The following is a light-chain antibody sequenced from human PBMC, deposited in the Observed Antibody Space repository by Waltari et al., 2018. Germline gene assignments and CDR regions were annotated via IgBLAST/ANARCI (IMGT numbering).Light chain of an antibody. V-gene: IGLV1-51*02. J-gene: IGLJ7*01. CDR3: GTWDSSLSGAV. CDR1: SSNIGNNY. CDR2: EKT. Sequence: QSVLTQPPSVSAAPGQRVTISCSGGSSNIGNNYVSWYRQFPGTAPKLLIYEKTGRPSGIPGRCSGSKSGTSATLDITGLQAGDEADYYCGTWDSSLSGAVFGGGTHLTVL.